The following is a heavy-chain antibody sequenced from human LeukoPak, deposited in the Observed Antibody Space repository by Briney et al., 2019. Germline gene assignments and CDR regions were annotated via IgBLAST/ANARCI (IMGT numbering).Heavy chain of an antibody. CDR3: ARARRWNAAVEGWWFDP. CDR2: IYYSGST. V-gene: IGHV4-59*01. CDR1: GGSISNKY. Sequence: SETLSLTCTVSGGSISNKYWSWIRQPPGKGLEWIGYIYYSGSTNYNPSLKSRVTISVDTSKNQFSLKLSSVTAADTAVYYCARARRWNAAVEGWWFDPWGQGTLVTVSS. D-gene: IGHD1-1*01. J-gene: IGHJ5*02.